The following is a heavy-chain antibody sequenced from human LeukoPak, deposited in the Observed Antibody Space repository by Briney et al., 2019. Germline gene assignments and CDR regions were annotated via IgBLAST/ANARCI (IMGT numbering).Heavy chain of an antibody. Sequence: SVKVSFKASGGTFSSYAISWVRQAPGQGLEWMGGIIPILGTSNYAQSFQGRLTITADESSGTAYMALSSLRSEDTAIYYCATTRDYYDNSGYTLLQDWGQGTLVTVSS. CDR3: ATTRDYYDNSGYTLLQD. J-gene: IGHJ1*01. D-gene: IGHD3-22*01. V-gene: IGHV1-69*01. CDR2: IIPILGTS. CDR1: GGTFSSYA.